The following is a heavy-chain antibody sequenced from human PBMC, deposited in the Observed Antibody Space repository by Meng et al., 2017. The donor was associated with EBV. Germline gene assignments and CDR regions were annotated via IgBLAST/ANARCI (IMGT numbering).Heavy chain of an antibody. J-gene: IGHJ4*02. CDR3: ARGLDYFDY. CDR1: GYPFTSYG. V-gene: IGHV1-18*01. CDR2: ISAYNRNT. Sequence: KPGASVNVSCTSSGYPFTSYGIGWVRQAPGQGLDWMGRISAYNRNTNDAQKLQGRVTMTTDTSTSTAYMELRSLRSDDAAVYYCARGLDYFDYWGQGTLVTVSS.